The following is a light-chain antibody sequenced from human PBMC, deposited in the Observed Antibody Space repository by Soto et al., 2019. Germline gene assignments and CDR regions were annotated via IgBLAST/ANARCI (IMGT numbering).Light chain of an antibody. V-gene: IGLV3-9*01. CDR1: NIGRKN. CDR3: QVCESGSVV. Sequence: SYELNQPLSVSVSLGHTARITCGGKNIGRKNVHWYQVNPGQAPVLVIYRASNRPSVIPERFAGYNSANTGTLAISGAQAGKYADYYCQVCESGSVVFVGGTTLTVL. J-gene: IGLJ2*01. CDR2: RAS.